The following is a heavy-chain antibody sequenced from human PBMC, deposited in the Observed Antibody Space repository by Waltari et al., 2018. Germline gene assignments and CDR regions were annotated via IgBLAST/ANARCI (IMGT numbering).Heavy chain of an antibody. CDR2: INPKSGGT. J-gene: IGHJ5*02. V-gene: IGHV1-2*02. CDR1: GYTFTGYY. CDR3: ARGIGKDFWSGYNPNWFDP. D-gene: IGHD3-3*01. Sequence: QVQLVQSGAEVKKPGASVKVSCKASGYTFTGYYMHWVRQAPGQGLEWMGGINPKSGGTNYAQKFQGRVTMTRDTSISTAYMELSRLRSDDTAVYYCARGIGKDFWSGYNPNWFDPWGQGTLVTVSS.